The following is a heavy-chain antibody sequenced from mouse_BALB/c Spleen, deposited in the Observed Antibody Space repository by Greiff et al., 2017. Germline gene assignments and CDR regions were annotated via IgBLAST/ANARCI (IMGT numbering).Heavy chain of an antibody. CDR3: ASLRLPFAY. D-gene: IGHD1-2*01. CDR2: ILPGSGST. CDR1: GYTFSSYW. Sequence: VQLQQSGAELMKPGASVKISCKATGYTFSSYWIEWVKQRPGHGLEWIGEILPGSGSTNYNEKFKGKATFTADTSSNTAYMQLSSLTSEDSAVYYCASLRLPFAYWGQGTLVTVAA. J-gene: IGHJ3*01. V-gene: IGHV1-9*01.